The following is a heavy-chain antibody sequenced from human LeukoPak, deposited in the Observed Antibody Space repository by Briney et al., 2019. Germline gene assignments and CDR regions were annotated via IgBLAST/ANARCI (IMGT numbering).Heavy chain of an antibody. J-gene: IGHJ6*03. CDR1: GGSISSYY. CDR3: ARVASSAMATVYNYYMDV. CDR2: IDYSGGT. Sequence: PSETLSLTCTVSGGSISSYYWSWIRQPPGKGLEWIGFIDYSGGTYHNLSLQSRVTISVDTSKNQFSLKLRSMTAADTAVYFCARVASSAMATVYNYYMDVWGKGTTVTVSS. V-gene: IGHV4-59*12. D-gene: IGHD5-18*01.